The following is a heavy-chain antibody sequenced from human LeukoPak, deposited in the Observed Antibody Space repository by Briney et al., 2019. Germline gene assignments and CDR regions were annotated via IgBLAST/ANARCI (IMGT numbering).Heavy chain of an antibody. D-gene: IGHD6-13*01. CDR1: GGSINSSGSY. V-gene: IGHV4-39*07. CDR2: VYYSGST. J-gene: IGHJ4*02. CDR3: ARDLQLATFDF. Sequence: PSETLSLTCSVSGGSINSSGSYWGWIRQPPGKGLEWIGSVYYSGSTYYNPSLKSRVTISVDTSKNHFSLKLNSLTAADTAVYYCARDLQLATFDFWGQGTLVTVSS.